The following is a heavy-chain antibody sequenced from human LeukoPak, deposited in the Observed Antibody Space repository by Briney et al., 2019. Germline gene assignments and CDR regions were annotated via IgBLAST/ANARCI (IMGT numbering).Heavy chain of an antibody. CDR3: ARGGSYGQPYYFDY. Sequence: SETLSLTCTVSGGSISSYYWSWIRQPPGKGLEWIGYIYYSGSTNYNPSLKSRVTMSVDTSKNQFSLKLSSVTAADTAVYYCARGGSYGQPYYFDYWGQGTLVTVSS. V-gene: IGHV4-59*01. D-gene: IGHD5-18*01. CDR2: IYYSGST. J-gene: IGHJ4*02. CDR1: GGSISSYY.